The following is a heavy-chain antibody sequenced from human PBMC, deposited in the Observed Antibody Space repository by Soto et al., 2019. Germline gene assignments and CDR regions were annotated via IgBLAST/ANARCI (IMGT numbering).Heavy chain of an antibody. CDR2: ISGSGGNS. J-gene: IGHJ6*02. V-gene: IGHV3-23*01. CDR1: GFTFSSYA. D-gene: IGHD6-13*01. CDR3: AKGRAATDYAMDG. Sequence: EVQLLESGGGLVQPGGSLRLSCAASGFTFSSYAMSWVRQATGKGLEWVSAISGSGGNSYYVGSVKGRFTISRDNSKNTLYLQMNSLRAEDTAVYFCAKGRAATDYAMDGWGQGTTVNVSS.